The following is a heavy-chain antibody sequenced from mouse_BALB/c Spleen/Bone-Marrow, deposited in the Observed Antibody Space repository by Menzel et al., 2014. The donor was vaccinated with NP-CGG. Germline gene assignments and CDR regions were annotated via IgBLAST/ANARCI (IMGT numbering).Heavy chain of an antibody. CDR2: INPSNGRT. V-gene: IGHV1S81*02. CDR3: ARDYGYGGGFAWFVY. CDR1: GYTFTSYW. J-gene: IGHJ3*01. Sequence: VQLQQSGAELVKPGASVKLSCKASGYTFTSYWMHWVKQRPGQGLEWIGEINPSNGRTNYNEKFKSKATVTVDKSSSTAYMQLSSLTSEDSAVYYCARDYGYGGGFAWFVYWGQGTLVTVSA. D-gene: IGHD2-14*01.